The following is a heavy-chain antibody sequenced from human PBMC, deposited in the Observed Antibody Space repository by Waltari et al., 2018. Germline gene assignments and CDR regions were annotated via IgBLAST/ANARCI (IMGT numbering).Heavy chain of an antibody. CDR1: RSSFSSYG. D-gene: IGHD1-26*01. V-gene: IGHV3-48*01. J-gene: IGHJ4*02. CDR3: APMGSSRLTWTD. CDR2: ISGGGYPI. Sequence: EVQLVESGGGLVQPGGSLRPPGAAPRSSFSSYGMNWVRQAPGKGLEWVAHISGGGYPIFYADSVKGRFTISRDNAKNSLFLQMNGLRAEDTAVYYCAPMGSSRLTWTDWGQGTLVTVSS.